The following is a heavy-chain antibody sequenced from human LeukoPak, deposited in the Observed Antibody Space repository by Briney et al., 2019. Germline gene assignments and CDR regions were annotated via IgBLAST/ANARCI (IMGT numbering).Heavy chain of an antibody. D-gene: IGHD6-19*01. CDR3: ARDHRGLSSGWYPRDGQYYGMDV. V-gene: IGHV3-23*01. Sequence: PGGSLRLSCAASGFTFSRYAMYWVRQAPGKGLEWVSVISGGAGSTNYADSVKGRFTISRDNSKNTLFLQMNSLRAEDTAVYYCARDHRGLSSGWYPRDGQYYGMDVWGQGTTVTVSS. CDR2: ISGGAGST. J-gene: IGHJ6*02. CDR1: GFTFSRYA.